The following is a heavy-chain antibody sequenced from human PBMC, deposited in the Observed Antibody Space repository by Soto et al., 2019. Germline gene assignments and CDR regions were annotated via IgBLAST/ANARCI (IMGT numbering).Heavy chain of an antibody. CDR1: RGSVSSATYY. CDR2: IYYSGST. D-gene: IGHD5-18*01. Sequence: KTSETLSLTCTVSRGSVSSATYYWNWIRQPPGKPLEWIGYIYYSGSTNYNPSLKSRVTISLDTSNDQFSLKLSSVTAEDTAVYYCAGGWIRNYYYGMDVWGQGTTVTVS. CDR3: AGGWIRNYYYGMDV. V-gene: IGHV4-61*01. J-gene: IGHJ6*02.